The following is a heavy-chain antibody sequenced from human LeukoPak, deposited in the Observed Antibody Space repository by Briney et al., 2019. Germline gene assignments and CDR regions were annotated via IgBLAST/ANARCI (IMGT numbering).Heavy chain of an antibody. CDR1: GFTFRRYG. J-gene: IGHJ6*03. CDR2: ISGSGGST. CDR3: APPVPHGSGPSLSYYYMDV. Sequence: GGTLRLSCAASGFTFRRYGMSWVRQAPGKGLEWVSGISGSGGSTFYSDSVKGRFTISRDNSNNTLYLQMNSLRAEDTAVYYCAPPVPHGSGPSLSYYYMDVWGKGTTVTISS. V-gene: IGHV3-23*01. D-gene: IGHD3-10*01.